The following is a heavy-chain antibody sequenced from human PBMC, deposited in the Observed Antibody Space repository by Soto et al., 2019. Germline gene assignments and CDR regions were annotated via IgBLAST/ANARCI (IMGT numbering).Heavy chain of an antibody. V-gene: IGHV3-30*18. J-gene: IGHJ4*02. CDR3: AKDTSADY. CDR1: GFTFSSYG. CDR2: ISYDGSNK. Sequence: GGSLRLSCAASGFTFSSYGMHWVRQAPGKGLEWVAVISYDGSNKYYADSVKGRFTISRDNSKNTLYLQMDSLRAEDTAVYYCAKDTSADYWGQGTLVTVFS.